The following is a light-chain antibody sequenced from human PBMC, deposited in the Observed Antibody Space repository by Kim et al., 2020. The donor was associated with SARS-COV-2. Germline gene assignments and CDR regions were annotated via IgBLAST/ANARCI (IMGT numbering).Light chain of an antibody. V-gene: IGLV1-47*01. CDR1: SSNIGSNF. Sequence: GQGVAISCSGSSSNIGSNFVSWYQHLPGTAPNLLIYRTLARPSGVPDRFSGSKSGTSASLAITGLRSEDEADYYCAAWDDSLNGFVFGSGTKVTVL. CDR3: AAWDDSLNGFV. CDR2: RTL. J-gene: IGLJ1*01.